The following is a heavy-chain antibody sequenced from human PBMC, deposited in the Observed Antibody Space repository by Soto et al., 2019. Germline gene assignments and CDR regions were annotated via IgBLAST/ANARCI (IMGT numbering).Heavy chain of an antibody. CDR1: GYTFTSYA. Sequence: GASVKVSCKSSGYTFTSYAIHWVRQAPGQRLEWMGWINAGNGNTKYSQKFQGRVTITRDTSASTAYMELSSLRSEDTAVYYCATGGVVVVAARYYYGMDVWGQGTTVTVSS. CDR2: INAGNGNT. J-gene: IGHJ6*02. CDR3: ATGGVVVVAARYYYGMDV. D-gene: IGHD2-15*01. V-gene: IGHV1-3*01.